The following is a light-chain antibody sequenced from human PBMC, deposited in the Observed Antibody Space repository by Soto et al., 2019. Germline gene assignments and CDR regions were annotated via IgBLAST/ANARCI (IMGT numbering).Light chain of an antibody. CDR1: ESISSW. J-gene: IGKJ4*01. Sequence: DIDMTHSPCTLSASVGDRVTITCRASESISSWLAWYQQKPGKAPKLLIYDASTLESGVPSRFSGSGSGTDFTLTISSLQPDDFATYYCQHYNSYPLTFGGGTKVDIK. CDR2: DAS. V-gene: IGKV1-5*01. CDR3: QHYNSYPLT.